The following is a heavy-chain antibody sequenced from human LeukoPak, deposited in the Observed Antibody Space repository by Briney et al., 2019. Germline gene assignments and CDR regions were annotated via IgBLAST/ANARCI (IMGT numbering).Heavy chain of an antibody. D-gene: IGHD3-9*01. Sequence: SETLSLTCTVSGGSISSSSYYWGWIRQPPGKGLEWIGSIYYSGSTYYNPSLKSRVTISVDTSKNQFSLKLSSVTAADTAVYYCARALFKGYDILTGYYPRGNWFDPWGQGTLVTVSS. V-gene: IGHV4-39*07. CDR2: IYYSGST. CDR1: GGSISSSSYY. J-gene: IGHJ5*02. CDR3: ARALFKGYDILTGYYPRGNWFDP.